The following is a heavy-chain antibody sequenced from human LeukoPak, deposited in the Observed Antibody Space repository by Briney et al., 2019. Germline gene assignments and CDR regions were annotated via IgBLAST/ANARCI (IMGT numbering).Heavy chain of an antibody. Sequence: ASVKVSCKASGYTFTGYYMHWVRQAPGQGLEWVGRINPNSGGTNYAQKFQGRVTMTRDTSISTAYMELSRLRSDDTAVYYCARAVVPAAGGWFDPWGQGTLVTVSS. CDR2: INPNSGGT. V-gene: IGHV1-2*06. D-gene: IGHD2-2*01. CDR3: ARAVVPAAGGWFDP. J-gene: IGHJ5*02. CDR1: GYTFTGYY.